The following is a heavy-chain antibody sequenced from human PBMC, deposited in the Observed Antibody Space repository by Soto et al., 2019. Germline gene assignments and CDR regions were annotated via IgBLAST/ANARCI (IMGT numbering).Heavy chain of an antibody. CDR3: AKDRLTIFGVVIHFDY. J-gene: IGHJ4*02. CDR2: ISGSGGST. V-gene: IGHV3-23*01. CDR1: GFTFSSYA. Sequence: GGSLRLSCAASGFTFSSYAMSWVRQAPGKGLEWVSAISGSGGSTYYADSVKGRFTISRDNSKNTLYLQMNSLRAEDTAVYYCAKDRLTIFGVVIHFDYWGQGTLVTVSS. D-gene: IGHD3-3*01.